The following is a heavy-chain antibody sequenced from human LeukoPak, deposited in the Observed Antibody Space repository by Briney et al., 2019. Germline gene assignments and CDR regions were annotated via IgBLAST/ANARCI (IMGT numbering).Heavy chain of an antibody. CDR2: IYTSGST. Sequence: SETLYLTCTVSGGSISSYYWSWIRQPAGEGLEWIGRIYTSGSTNYNPSLKSRVTMSVDTSKNQFSLKLSSVTAADTAVYYCARVSSRWYENWFDPWGQGTLVTVSS. CDR3: ARVSSRWYENWFDP. V-gene: IGHV4-4*07. J-gene: IGHJ5*02. CDR1: GGSISSYY. D-gene: IGHD6-19*01.